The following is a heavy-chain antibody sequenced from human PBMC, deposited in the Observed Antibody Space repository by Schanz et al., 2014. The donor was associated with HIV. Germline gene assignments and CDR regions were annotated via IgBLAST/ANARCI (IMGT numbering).Heavy chain of an antibody. J-gene: IGHJ5*02. CDR1: GFNFNSYG. CDR3: AKDKSRHTYSSSSIFDP. V-gene: IGHV3-30*18. Sequence: QVQLVESGGGLEQPGGSLRLSCAASGFNFNSYGMHWVRQAPGKGLEWVAVISYDGTKKHYADSVKGRFTISRDNSKNTLYLQMNSLRPEDTAVYYCAKDKSRHTYSSSSIFDPWGQGTLVTVSS. D-gene: IGHD6-13*01. CDR2: ISYDGTKK.